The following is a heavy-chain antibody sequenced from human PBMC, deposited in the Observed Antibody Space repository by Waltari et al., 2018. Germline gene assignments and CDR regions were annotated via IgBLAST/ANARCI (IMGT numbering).Heavy chain of an antibody. CDR3: ARDSGAGGPFFL. CDR1: GFSVGNNY. Sequence: ELELVQSGGGDVQPGGSLRLSCVASGFSVGNNYMTWVRQAPGKGREYVSVIFADGTTLYARSVKGRFTISRDSSKNTVFLQMHSLGVDDTAVYYCARDSGAGGPFFLWGQGDLVTVSS. CDR2: IFADGTT. D-gene: IGHD1-26*01. V-gene: IGHV3-53*01. J-gene: IGHJ4*02.